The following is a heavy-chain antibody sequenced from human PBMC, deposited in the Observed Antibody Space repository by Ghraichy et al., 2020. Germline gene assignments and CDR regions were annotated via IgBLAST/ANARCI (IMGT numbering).Heavy chain of an antibody. CDR3: ASSGAYSFDS. CDR1: GGSATYRF. CDR2: ITPSAGNT. V-gene: IGHV1-45*02. D-gene: IGHD2-21*01. J-gene: IGHJ4*02. Sequence: SVKVSCKASGGSATYRFLHRVRQAPGQAPEWMGWITPSAGNTYYAQKFQDRVTITRDRSLMTAYMELTSLKSEDTAIYYCASSGAYSFDSWGQGTLVTVSS.